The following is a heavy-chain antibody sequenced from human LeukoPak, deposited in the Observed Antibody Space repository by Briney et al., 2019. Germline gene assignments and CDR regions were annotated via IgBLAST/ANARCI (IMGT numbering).Heavy chain of an antibody. CDR2: IYIGGST. CDR3: ARDRREYSGNYFDY. D-gene: IGHD1-26*01. J-gene: IGHJ4*02. V-gene: IGHV3-53*01. CDR1: GVTLSSNY. Sequence: GGSLRLSCAASGVTLSSNYMSWVRQAPGKGLEWVSVIYIGGSTYYADSVKGRFTISRDNSKNTLYLQMNSLRAEDTDVYYCARDRREYSGNYFDYWGQGTLVTVSS.